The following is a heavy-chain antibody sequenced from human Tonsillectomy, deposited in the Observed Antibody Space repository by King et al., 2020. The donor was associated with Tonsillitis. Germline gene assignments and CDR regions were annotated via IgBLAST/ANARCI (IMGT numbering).Heavy chain of an antibody. CDR2: ISAYNDYT. CDR1: GYTFTSYD. D-gene: IGHD6-19*01. V-gene: IGHV1-18*01. Sequence: QLVRSGAEVKKPGASVKVSCKASGYTFTSYDINWVRQAPGQGLEWMGWISAYNDYTNYAQKFQGRVTMTTDTSTSTAYMELRSLRSDDTAVYYCARDDSSGWYFGLDYWGQGSLVTVSS. CDR3: ARDDSSGWYFGLDY. J-gene: IGHJ4*02.